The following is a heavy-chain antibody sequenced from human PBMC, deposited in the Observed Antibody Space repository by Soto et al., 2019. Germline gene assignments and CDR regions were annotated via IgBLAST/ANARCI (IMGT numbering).Heavy chain of an antibody. J-gene: IGHJ3*02. CDR3: ARDFSPAVGDLFSDAFEI. Sequence: EVQLVESGGDLVQPGGSLRLSCAASGFTFSTSWMTWVRQAPGTGLEWVANIRKDGSVIHYGDSVKGRFTISRDTAKNSLYLEMTNLRVDDTAVYFCARDFSPAVGDLFSDAFEIWGQGTVVTVSS. D-gene: IGHD2-2*01. CDR1: GFTFSTSW. V-gene: IGHV3-7*01. CDR2: IRKDGSVI.